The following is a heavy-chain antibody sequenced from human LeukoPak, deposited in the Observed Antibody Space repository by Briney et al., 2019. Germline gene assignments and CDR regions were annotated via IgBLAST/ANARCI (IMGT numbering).Heavy chain of an antibody. CDR2: INGDGRNI. CDR3: AKSITPPRPPYYDESYHFGMDV. Sequence: GGSLRLSCVASGFTFSSYWMHWVRDDPRKGLVWVSRINGDGRNINYADSVRGRFTISRDNAKNTLDLQMNTLRVEDTAAYYCAKSITPPRPPYYDESYHFGMDVWGQGTTVTVSS. V-gene: IGHV3-74*01. D-gene: IGHD3-3*01. CDR1: GFTFSSYW. J-gene: IGHJ6*02.